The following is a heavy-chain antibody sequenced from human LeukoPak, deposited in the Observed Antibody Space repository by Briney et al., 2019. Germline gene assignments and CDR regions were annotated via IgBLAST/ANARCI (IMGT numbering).Heavy chain of an antibody. J-gene: IGHJ6*02. CDR3: ATQLGYYYYYGMDV. D-gene: IGHD2-2*01. CDR2: ISGSGGST. V-gene: IGHV3-23*01. Sequence: PGGSLRLSCAASGFTFSSYAMSWVRQAPGKGLEWVSAISGSGGSTYYADSVKGRFTISRDNSKNTLYLQMYSLRAEDTAVYYCATQLGYYYYYGMDVWGQGTTVTVSS. CDR1: GFTFSSYA.